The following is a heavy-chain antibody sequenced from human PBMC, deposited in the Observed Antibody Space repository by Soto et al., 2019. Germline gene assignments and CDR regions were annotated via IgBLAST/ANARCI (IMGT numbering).Heavy chain of an antibody. CDR2: IYYSGST. D-gene: IGHD6-13*01. CDR1: GGSISSYY. CDR3: ARAIIAAAGQFDY. J-gene: IGHJ4*02. V-gene: IGHV4-59*01. Sequence: QVQLQESGPGLVKPSETLSLTCTVSGGSISSYYWSWIRQPPGKGLEWIGYIYYSGSTNYNPSLKSRVTISVDTSKNQFYLKLSSVTAADTAVYYCARAIIAAAGQFDYWGQGTLVTVSS.